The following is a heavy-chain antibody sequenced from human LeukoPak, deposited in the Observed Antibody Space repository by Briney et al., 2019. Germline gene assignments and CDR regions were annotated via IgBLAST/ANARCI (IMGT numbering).Heavy chain of an antibody. CDR2: ISSSGTI. D-gene: IGHD1-1*01. V-gene: IGHV3-48*03. J-gene: IGHJ3*02. CDR1: GFTFSSYE. CDR3: AREGYDAFDI. Sequence: PGGSLRLSCAASGFTFSSYEVNWVRQAPGKGLEWVSYISSSGTIYYADSVKGRFTISRDNAKNSLYLQMNSLRAEDTAVYYCAREGYDAFDIWGQGTLVTVS.